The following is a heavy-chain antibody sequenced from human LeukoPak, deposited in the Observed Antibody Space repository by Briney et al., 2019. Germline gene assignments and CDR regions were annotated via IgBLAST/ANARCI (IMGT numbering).Heavy chain of an antibody. Sequence: QPGGSLRLSCAASGFTFSSHWMGWVRQAPGKGLEWVANINQHGSEKYYVDSMKGRFAISRDNARNSLYLQLNSLRAEDTAVYYCERAGYGGALDYWGLGTLVTVSS. J-gene: IGHJ4*02. CDR2: INQHGSEK. D-gene: IGHD4-23*01. V-gene: IGHV3-7*03. CDR1: GFTFSSHW. CDR3: ERAGYGGALDY.